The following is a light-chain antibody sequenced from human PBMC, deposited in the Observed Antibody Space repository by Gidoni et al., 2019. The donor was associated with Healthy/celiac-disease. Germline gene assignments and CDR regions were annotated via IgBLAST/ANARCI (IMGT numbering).Light chain of an antibody. Sequence: IVMTQSPLSLPVTPGEPASISCRSSQSLLHSNGYNYLDWYLQKPGQSPQLLIYLGSNRASGVPDRFSGSGSSTDFTLKISRVEAEDVGVYYCMQALQRVFXPXTKVDIK. J-gene: IGKJ3*01. CDR2: LGS. CDR3: MQALQRV. V-gene: IGKV2-28*01. CDR1: QSLLHSNGYNY.